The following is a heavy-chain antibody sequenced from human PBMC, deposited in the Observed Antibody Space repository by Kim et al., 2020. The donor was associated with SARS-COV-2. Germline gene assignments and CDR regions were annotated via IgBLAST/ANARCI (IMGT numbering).Heavy chain of an antibody. V-gene: IGHV4-39*01. CDR1: GGSISSSSYY. Sequence: SETLSLTCTVSGGSISSSSYYWGWIRQPPGKGLEWIGSIYYSGSTYYNPSLKSRVTISVDTSKNQFSLKLSSVTAADTAVYYCAVSPSDGSGSYWDYYYYGMDVWGQGTTVTVSS. CDR3: AVSPSDGSGSYWDYYYYGMDV. D-gene: IGHD3-10*01. CDR2: IYYSGST. J-gene: IGHJ6*02.